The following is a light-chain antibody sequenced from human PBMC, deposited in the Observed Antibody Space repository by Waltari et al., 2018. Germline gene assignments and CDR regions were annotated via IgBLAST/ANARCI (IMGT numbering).Light chain of an antibody. CDR3: QTWGTGIQV. V-gene: IGLV4-69*01. CDR2: LNSDGSH. CDR1: SGHSSYA. J-gene: IGLJ3*02. Sequence: QLVLTQSPSASASLGASVTLTCTLRSGHSSYAIACHPQQPGKGPRYLMKLNSDGSHSKGDWIPDRFSGSSSGAERYLTISSLQSEDEADYYCQTWGTGIQVFGGGTKLTVL.